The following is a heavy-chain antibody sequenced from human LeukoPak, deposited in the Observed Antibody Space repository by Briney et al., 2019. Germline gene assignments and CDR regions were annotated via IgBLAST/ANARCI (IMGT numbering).Heavy chain of an antibody. J-gene: IGHJ4*02. Sequence: SQTLSLTCTVSGGSISSGGYYWSWIRQHPGKGLEWIGYIYYSGSTYYNPSLKSRVTISVDTSKNQFSLKLSSVTAADTAVYYCAREGPGYCSSTSCYTGFDYWGQGTLVTVSS. CDR1: GGSISSGGYY. CDR3: AREGPGYCSSTSCYTGFDY. D-gene: IGHD2-2*02. V-gene: IGHV4-31*03. CDR2: IYYSGST.